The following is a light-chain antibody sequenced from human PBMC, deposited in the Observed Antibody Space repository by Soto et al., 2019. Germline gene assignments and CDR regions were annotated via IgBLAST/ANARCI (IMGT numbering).Light chain of an antibody. V-gene: IGKV1-27*01. Sequence: PSSLSASVGDRVTINCRASQGISKYLAWFQQKPGKVPKLLIYAATTLESGVPSRFSGSGSGTDFTLTISSLQPEDVATYYCQNYNSAPRTFGQGTKVDIK. CDR1: QGISKY. J-gene: IGKJ1*01. CDR3: QNYNSAPRT. CDR2: AAT.